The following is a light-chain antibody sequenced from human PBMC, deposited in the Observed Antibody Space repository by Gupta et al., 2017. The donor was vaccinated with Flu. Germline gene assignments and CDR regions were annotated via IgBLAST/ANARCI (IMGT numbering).Light chain of an antibody. CDR2: HVS. V-gene: IGLV2-11*01. CDR3: CSYADDYKPV. Sequence: QSALTQPRSVSGSPGQSVTISCTGTGSHIGNYNYVSWYQHHPGKAPKLMIYHVSKRPSGVPDRFSGSKSGNTASLTISGLQTEDEADFYCCSYADDYKPVFGGGTKLT. CDR1: GSHIGNYNY. J-gene: IGLJ3*02.